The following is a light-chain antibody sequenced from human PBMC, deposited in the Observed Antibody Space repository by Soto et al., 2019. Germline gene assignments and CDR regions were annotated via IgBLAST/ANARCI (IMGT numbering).Light chain of an antibody. V-gene: IGKV3-11*01. CDR2: DAS. CDR1: QSVSTY. CDR3: QHRSNWLA. Sequence: EILLTQSPATLSLSPGERATLSCRASQSVSTYLAWYQQTPGQAPRLLIYDASNRATGIPARLSGGGSGTDFTITIRSLEPEDFAVYYCQHRSNWLAFGGGTKVDIK. J-gene: IGKJ4*01.